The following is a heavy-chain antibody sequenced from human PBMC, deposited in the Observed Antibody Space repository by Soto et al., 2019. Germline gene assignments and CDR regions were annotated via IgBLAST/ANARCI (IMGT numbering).Heavy chain of an antibody. Sequence: GGSLRLSCAASGFTFSTYSMNWVRQAPGKGLEWVSSISSSSIYIYYADSVKGRFTISRDNAKNSLYLQTNSLRAEDTAVYYCARDRVPGSGLPAYWGQGTLVTVSS. J-gene: IGHJ4*02. CDR2: ISSSSIYI. CDR1: GFTFSTYS. D-gene: IGHD6-19*01. V-gene: IGHV3-21*01. CDR3: ARDRVPGSGLPAY.